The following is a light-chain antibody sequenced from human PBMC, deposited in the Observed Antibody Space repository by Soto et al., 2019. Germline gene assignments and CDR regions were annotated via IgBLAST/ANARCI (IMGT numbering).Light chain of an antibody. Sequence: EIVLTQSPGTLSLSPGERATLSCRASQSVSSSYLAWYQQKPGQAPRLLIYGASSRATGIPDRFSGSGSGTAFTLTISRLEPEDFAVYYCQQYGSSFFTFGGGTKVEIK. V-gene: IGKV3-20*01. CDR1: QSVSSSY. CDR2: GAS. CDR3: QQYGSSFFT. J-gene: IGKJ4*01.